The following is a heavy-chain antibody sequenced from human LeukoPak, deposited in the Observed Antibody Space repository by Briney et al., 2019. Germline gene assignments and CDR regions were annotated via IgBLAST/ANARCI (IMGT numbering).Heavy chain of an antibody. CDR3: ARYSSSSGWFDP. CDR2: IYNDGRT. V-gene: IGHV3-66*02. J-gene: IGHJ5*02. D-gene: IGHD6-6*01. CDR1: GFTVSSTF. Sequence: GGSLRLSCAAFGFTVSSTFMSWVRQAPGKGLEWVSIIYNDGRTHYADSVKGRFTISRDNSKNTLYLQMNSLRAEDTAVYLCARYSSSSGWFDPWGQGTLVTVSS.